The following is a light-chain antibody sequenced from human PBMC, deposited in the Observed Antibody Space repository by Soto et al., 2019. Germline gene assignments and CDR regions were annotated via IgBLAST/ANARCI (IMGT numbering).Light chain of an antibody. CDR2: EVS. CDR3: SSYAGSLYF. Sequence: QSALTQPPSASGSPGQSVTISCTGTSSDVGGYNYVSWYQQHPGKAPKLMIYEVSKRPSGVPDRFSGSKSGNTASLTVSGLQAEDEAYYYCSSYAGSLYFFGTGTKLTVL. CDR1: SSDVGGYNY. V-gene: IGLV2-8*01. J-gene: IGLJ1*01.